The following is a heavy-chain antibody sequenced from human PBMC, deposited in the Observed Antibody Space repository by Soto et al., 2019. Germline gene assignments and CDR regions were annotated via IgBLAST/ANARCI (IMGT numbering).Heavy chain of an antibody. J-gene: IGHJ3*02. CDR1: GFTFSSYA. Sequence: GGSLRLSCAASGFTFSSYAMHWVRQAPGKGLEYVSAISSNGGSTYYANSVKGRFTISRDNSKNTLYLQMGSLRAEDMAVYYCARDYGDYVGAFDIWGQGTMVTASS. D-gene: IGHD4-17*01. V-gene: IGHV3-64*01. CDR2: ISSNGGST. CDR3: ARDYGDYVGAFDI.